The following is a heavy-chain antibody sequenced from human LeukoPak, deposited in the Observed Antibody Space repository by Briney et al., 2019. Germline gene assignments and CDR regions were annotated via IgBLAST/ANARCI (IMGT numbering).Heavy chain of an antibody. CDR1: GGISSNFA. D-gene: IGHD3-3*01. Sequence: SVKVSCKASGGISSNFAIHWVRQAPGQGLEWMGQITGLFATAHYAQKFQGRVTITTDESTGAVYMELSSLRSEDTAVYYCARVGVVISHNWFDPWGQGTLVTVSS. J-gene: IGHJ5*02. V-gene: IGHV1-69*05. CDR3: ARVGVVISHNWFDP. CDR2: ITGLFATA.